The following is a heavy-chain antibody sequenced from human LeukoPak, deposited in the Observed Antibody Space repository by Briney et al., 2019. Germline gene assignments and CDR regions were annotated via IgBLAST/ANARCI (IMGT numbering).Heavy chain of an antibody. Sequence: VASVKVSCKASGNTFAGYYVHWVRQAPGQGLEWMGWINTHNGATNYARHFQGRVTMTTDTAVTTAYMDLDGLISDDAAVYFCARGPIGGLRKGFDIWGQGTLVTVSS. D-gene: IGHD1-26*01. V-gene: IGHV1-2*02. CDR3: ARGPIGGLRKGFDI. CDR1: GNTFAGYY. J-gene: IGHJ4*02. CDR2: INTHNGAT.